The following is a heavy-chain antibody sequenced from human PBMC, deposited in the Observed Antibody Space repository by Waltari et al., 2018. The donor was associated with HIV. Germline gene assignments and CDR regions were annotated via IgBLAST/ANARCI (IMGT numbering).Heavy chain of an antibody. Sequence: ELHLLQSGGDLVQPEGSLGLSCASSGFTFSSSALSCVRQASGNGLEWVSAMSGSGGSTYYADSVKGRFTISRDNSKNTLYLQMNSLRAEDTAVYYCANLGDGMDVWGQGTTVTVSS. CDR3: ANLGDGMDV. V-gene: IGHV3-23*01. CDR2: MSGSGGST. J-gene: IGHJ6*02. CDR1: GFTFSSSA.